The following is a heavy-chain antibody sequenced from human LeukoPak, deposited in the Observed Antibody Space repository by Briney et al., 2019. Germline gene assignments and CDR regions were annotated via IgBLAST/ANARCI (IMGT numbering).Heavy chain of an antibody. D-gene: IGHD3-16*02. Sequence: SETLSLTCAVYGGSFSGYYWSWIRQPPGEGLEWIGEINHSGSTNYNPSLKSRVTISVDTSKNQFSLKLSSVTAADTAVCYCARVIPYDYVWGSYRAFDYWGQGTLVTVSS. CDR3: ARVIPYDYVWGSYRAFDY. CDR1: GGSFSGYY. CDR2: INHSGST. J-gene: IGHJ4*02. V-gene: IGHV4-34*01.